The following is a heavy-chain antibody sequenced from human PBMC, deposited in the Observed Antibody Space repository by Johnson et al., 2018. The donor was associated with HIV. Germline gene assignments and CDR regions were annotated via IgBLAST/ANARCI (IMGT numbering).Heavy chain of an antibody. CDR3: TTVTHSSGYYYDRAFDS. D-gene: IGHD3-22*01. V-gene: IGHV3-15*01. CDR1: GFSFSNAW. CDR2: IKSKTDGGTT. Sequence: VQLVESGGGVVQPGRSLRLSCVVSGFSFSNAWMSWVRQAPGKGLEWVGRIKSKTDGGTTDYAAPVKGRFTISRDDSKNTLYLQMNSLKTEDTAVYYCTTVTHSSGYYYDRAFDSWGQGTMVTVSS. J-gene: IGHJ3*02.